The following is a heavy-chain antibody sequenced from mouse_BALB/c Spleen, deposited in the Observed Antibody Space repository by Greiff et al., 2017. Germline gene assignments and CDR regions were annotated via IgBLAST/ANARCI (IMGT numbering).Heavy chain of an antibody. J-gene: IGHJ4*01. CDR3: AGSSCDYDAMDY. Sequence: LVKTGASVKISCKASGYSFTGYYMHWVKQSHGQSLEWIGYISCYNGATSYNQKFKGKATFTVDTSSSTAYMQFNSLTSEDSAVYYCAGSSCDYDAMDYWGQGTSVTVSS. CDR2: ISCYNGAT. D-gene: IGHD1-1*01. V-gene: IGHV1S34*01. CDR1: GYSFTGYY.